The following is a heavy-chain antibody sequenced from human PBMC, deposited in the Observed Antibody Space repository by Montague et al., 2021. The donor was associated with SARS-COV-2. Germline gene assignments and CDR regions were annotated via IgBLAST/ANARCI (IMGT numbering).Heavy chain of an antibody. D-gene: IGHD5-24*01. J-gene: IGHJ6*02. CDR3: ARDVAMAYHYYGMDV. CDR2: ISSSSTYT. V-gene: IGHV3-11*06. CDR1: GFSFSDYY. Sequence: SLRLSCAASGFSFSDYYMSWIRQAPGKGLEWLSYISSSSTYTNYADSVKGRFTISRDNAKNSLYLQMNSLRAEDTAVYYCARDVAMAYHYYGMDVWGQGTTAPVSS.